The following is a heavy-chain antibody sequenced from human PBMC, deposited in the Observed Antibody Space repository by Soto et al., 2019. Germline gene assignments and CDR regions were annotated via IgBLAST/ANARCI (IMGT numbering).Heavy chain of an antibody. CDR1: GGSISSYY. CDR3: ARVWTFHWYFDL. Sequence: SETLSLTCTVSGGSISSYYWSWIRQPPGKGLEWIGYIYYSGSTNPSLKSRVTISVDTSKNQFSLKLSSVTAADTAVYYCARVWTFHWYFDLWGRGTLVTVSS. V-gene: IGHV4-59*01. D-gene: IGHD1-1*01. CDR2: IYYSGST. J-gene: IGHJ2*01.